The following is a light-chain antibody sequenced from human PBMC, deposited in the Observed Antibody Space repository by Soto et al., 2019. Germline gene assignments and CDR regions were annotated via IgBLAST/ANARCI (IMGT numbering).Light chain of an antibody. CDR3: HQYIHSPIT. V-gene: IGKV3-20*01. CDR2: GAS. J-gene: IGKJ3*01. Sequence: TVLTQSPGTLSLSPGETATLSCRASQSVSSSPFGTSLAWYQQKPGQAPRHLIFGASSRATAIPDRFSGSGYGTDFTITITKLEPEDSAVYFCHQYIHSPITFGPGTKVEIK. CDR1: QSVSSSPFGTS.